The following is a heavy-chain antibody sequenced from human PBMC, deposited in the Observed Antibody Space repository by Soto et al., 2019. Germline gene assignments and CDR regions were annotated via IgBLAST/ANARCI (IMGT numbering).Heavy chain of an antibody. V-gene: IGHV4-59*01. CDR2: IYYSGST. CDR3: FFFQAEDGIRALCTVSAFLLNRSSDL. J-gene: IGHJ2*01. Sequence: PGKGREWIGYIYYSGSTTYNPSLKSRVTISVDTAKNQFSLKRSSGTAADTAVYYCFFFQAEDGIRALCTVSAFLLNRSSDL. D-gene: IGHD1-26*01.